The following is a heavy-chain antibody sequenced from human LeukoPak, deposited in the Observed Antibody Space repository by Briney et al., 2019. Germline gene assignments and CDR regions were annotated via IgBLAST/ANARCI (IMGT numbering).Heavy chain of an antibody. V-gene: IGHV4-39*01. D-gene: IGHD3/OR15-3a*01. Sequence: SETLSLTCTVSGVPISGSNSYWGWIRQPPGKGLEWIGSIYYSGNTYYNASLKSQVSISIDTSKNQFSLRLTSVTAADTAVYYCARQTGSGLFILPGGQGTLVTVSS. CDR2: IYYSGNT. CDR3: ARQTGSGLFILP. J-gene: IGHJ4*02. CDR1: GVPISGSNSY.